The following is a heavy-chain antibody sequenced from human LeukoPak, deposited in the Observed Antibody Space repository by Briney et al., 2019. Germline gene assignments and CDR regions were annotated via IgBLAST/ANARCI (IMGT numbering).Heavy chain of an antibody. J-gene: IGHJ4*02. CDR2: IYDSGST. V-gene: IGHV4-4*02. CDR3: QSRFLEWLLDY. CDR1: GGPISSSNW. Sequence: SETLSLTCAVSGGPISSSNWWSWVRQPPGKGLEWIGSIYDSGSTYYNPSLKSRVTISVDTSKNQFSLKLNSVTAADTAMYYCQSRFLEWLLDYWGQGTLVTVSS. D-gene: IGHD3-3*01.